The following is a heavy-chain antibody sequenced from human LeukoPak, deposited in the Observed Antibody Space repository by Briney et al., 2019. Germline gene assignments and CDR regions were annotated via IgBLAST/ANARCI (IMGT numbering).Heavy chain of an antibody. V-gene: IGHV4-4*07. CDR1: GASISSYY. Sequence: PSETLSLTCSVSGASISSYYWSWIRQPAGKGLEWIGRIYTSGNTNYNPSLKSRVTISVDTSKNQFSLKLSSVTAADTAVYYCASGAYSYYYMDVWGKGTTVTISS. J-gene: IGHJ6*03. CDR3: ASGAYSYYYMDV. D-gene: IGHD4-11*01. CDR2: IYTSGNT.